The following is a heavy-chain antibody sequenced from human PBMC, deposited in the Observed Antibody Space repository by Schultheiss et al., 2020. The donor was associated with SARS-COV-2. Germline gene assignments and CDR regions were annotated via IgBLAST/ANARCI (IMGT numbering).Heavy chain of an antibody. CDR2: IWYDGSNK. V-gene: IGHV3-33*01. CDR3: ARDSGAVVTPSILLDY. J-gene: IGHJ4*02. Sequence: GGSLRLSCAASGFTFSSYGMHWVRQAPGKGLEWVAVIWYDGSNKYYADSVKGRFTISRDNSKNTLYLQMNSLRAEDTAVYYCARDSGAVVTPSILLDYWGQGTLVTVSS. D-gene: IGHD4-23*01. CDR1: GFTFSSYG.